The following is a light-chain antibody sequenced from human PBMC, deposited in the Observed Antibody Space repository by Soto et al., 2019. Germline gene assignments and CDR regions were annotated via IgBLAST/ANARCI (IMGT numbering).Light chain of an antibody. CDR3: QQYGSWLT. CDR1: QSVSSSY. J-gene: IGKJ4*01. CDR2: GAS. V-gene: IGKV3-20*01. Sequence: EIVLTQSPGTLSLSPGERATLSCRASQSVSSSYLAWYQQKPGQAPRLLIYGASSSATGIPDRFSGSGSGTDFTLTISRLEPEGFAVYYCQQYGSWLTFGGGTKVEIK.